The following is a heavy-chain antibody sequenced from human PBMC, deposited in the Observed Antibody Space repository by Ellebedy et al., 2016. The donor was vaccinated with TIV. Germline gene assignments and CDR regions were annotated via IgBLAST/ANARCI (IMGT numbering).Heavy chain of an antibody. J-gene: IGHJ4*02. CDR1: GYTFTIHA. CDR2: INPDNGET. D-gene: IGHD4-17*01. Sequence: AASVKVSCKASGYTFTIHAIHWVRQAPGQRLEWMGWINPDNGETRDSRKFQGRVTITRDTSATTGYMDLSSLRSEDMAVYYCARSVWDFGDYMKFDYWGQGTLVAVSS. V-gene: IGHV1-3*01. CDR3: ARSVWDFGDYMKFDY.